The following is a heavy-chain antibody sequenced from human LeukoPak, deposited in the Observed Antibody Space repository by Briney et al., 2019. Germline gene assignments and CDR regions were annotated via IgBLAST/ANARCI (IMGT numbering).Heavy chain of an antibody. CDR3: ARGLSLRYYGSGSYFY. J-gene: IGHJ4*02. CDR1: GGSFSGYY. D-gene: IGHD3-10*01. CDR2: INHSGST. Sequence: NSSETLSLTCAVYGGSFSGYYLNWIRQPPGKGLEWIGEINHSGSTNYNPSLKSRVTISVDTSKNQFSLKLSSVTAADTAVYYCARGLSLRYYGSGSYFYWGQGTLVTVSS. V-gene: IGHV4-34*01.